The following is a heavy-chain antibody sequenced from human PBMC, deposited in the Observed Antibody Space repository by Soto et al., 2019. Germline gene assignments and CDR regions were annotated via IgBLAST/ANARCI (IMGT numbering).Heavy chain of an antibody. CDR1: SGTISSRSHY. D-gene: IGHD1-1*01. CDR2: IDDSGST. J-gene: IGHJ6*02. Sequence: SETLSLTCTVSSGTISSRSHYWAWIRQPPGKGLEWIGVIDDSGSTHYSESLKSRVTISVDTSKDRFSLKVSSVTATDTAVYYCARQGRNTRIVLIKHYATDFWGQGTAVTVSS. V-gene: IGHV4-39*01. CDR3: ARQGRNTRIVLIKHYATDF.